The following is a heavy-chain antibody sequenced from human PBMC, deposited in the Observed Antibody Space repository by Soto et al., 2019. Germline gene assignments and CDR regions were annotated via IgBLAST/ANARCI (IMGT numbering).Heavy chain of an antibody. J-gene: IGHJ4*02. Sequence: GGSLRLSCAASGFTFSSYAMSWVRQAPGKGLEWVSAISGSGGSTYYADSVKGRFTISRDNSKNTLYLQMNSLRAEDTAVYYCAKAPRSVVVAATDFDYWGQGTLVTVSS. V-gene: IGHV3-23*01. CDR2: ISGSGGST. D-gene: IGHD2-15*01. CDR1: GFTFSSYA. CDR3: AKAPRSVVVAATDFDY.